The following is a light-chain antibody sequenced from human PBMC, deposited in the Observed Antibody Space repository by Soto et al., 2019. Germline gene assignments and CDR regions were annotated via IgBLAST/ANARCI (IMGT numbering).Light chain of an antibody. CDR3: QKYDSAPPT. Sequence: DIEMTQSPSSLSASIGDRVTITCRASQVIFDYLAWFKQKPGRAPQLLSYDASSLRAGVPSRFSGSRSGPEFTLTIRSLQTEDVSTYYCQKYDSAPPTFGQGTKV. CDR2: DAS. CDR1: QVIFDY. J-gene: IGKJ1*01. V-gene: IGKV1-27*01.